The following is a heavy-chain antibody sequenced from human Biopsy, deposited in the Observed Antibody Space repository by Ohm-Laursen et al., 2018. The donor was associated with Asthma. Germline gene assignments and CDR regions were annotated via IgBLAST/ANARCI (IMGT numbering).Heavy chain of an antibody. D-gene: IGHD4-17*01. CDR3: ARFHSDQTGYGDYYYYGMDV. CDR2: IYYSGST. V-gene: IGHV4-31*03. CDR1: GGSISSGGYY. J-gene: IGHJ6*02. Sequence: TLSLTCTVSGGSISSGGYYWSWIRQHPGKGLEWIGYIYYSGSTYYNPSLKSRVTISVDTSKNQFSLKLSSVTAADTAVYYCARFHSDQTGYGDYYYYGMDVWGQGTTVTVSS.